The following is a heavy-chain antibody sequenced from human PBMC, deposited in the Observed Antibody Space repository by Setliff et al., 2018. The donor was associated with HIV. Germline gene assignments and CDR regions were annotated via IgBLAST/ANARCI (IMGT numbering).Heavy chain of an antibody. J-gene: IGHJ4*02. D-gene: IGHD3-22*01. V-gene: IGHV1-69*13. CDR2: IIPIFGTT. CDR1: GGTFRNNA. CDR3: ARALGISSDSNRFDY. Sequence: SVKVSCKASGGTFRNNAIHWVRQAPGQGLEWMGGIIPIFGTTNYAQKFQGRVTITADESTSTVYMELSSLRSEDTAVYYCARALGISSDSNRFDYWGQGTLVTVSS.